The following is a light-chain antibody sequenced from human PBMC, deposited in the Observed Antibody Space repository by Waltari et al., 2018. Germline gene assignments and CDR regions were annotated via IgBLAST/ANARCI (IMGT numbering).Light chain of an antibody. CDR3: CSYAGSFTWV. V-gene: IGLV2-23*02. J-gene: IGLJ3*02. CDR1: KSDVGSYNL. CDR2: DVT. Sequence: QSAPTQPASVSGSPGQSNPISCTGTKSDVGSYNLVSWYQQHPDKAPKLIIYDVTERPSGVSDRLSGSKSGNTASLTISGLQAEDEADYYCCSYAGSFTWVFGGGTKLTVL.